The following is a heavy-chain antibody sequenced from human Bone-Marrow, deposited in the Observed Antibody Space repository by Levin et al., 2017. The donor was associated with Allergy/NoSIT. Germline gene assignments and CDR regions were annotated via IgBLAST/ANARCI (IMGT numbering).Heavy chain of an antibody. CDR2: INWKSDHI. J-gene: IGHJ4*02. CDR1: GFAFDDYA. CDR3: AKEGGSGLYYFVY. D-gene: IGHD2-15*01. Sequence: GGSLRLSCAASGFAFDDYAMHWVRQAPGKGLEWVSGINWKSDHIGYADSVKGRFTVSRDNAKNSLYLQMNSLRAEDTALYYCAKEGGSGLYYFVYWGQGTLVTVSS. V-gene: IGHV3-9*01.